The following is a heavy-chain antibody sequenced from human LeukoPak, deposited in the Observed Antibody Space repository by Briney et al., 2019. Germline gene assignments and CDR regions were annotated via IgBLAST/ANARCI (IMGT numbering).Heavy chain of an antibody. V-gene: IGHV3-30-3*01. D-gene: IGHD6-19*01. CDR2: ISYDGSNK. J-gene: IGHJ3*02. CDR3: ARDLGIAVHSAFDI. CDR1: GFPFSSYA. Sequence: GGSLRLSFAASGFPFSSYAMHWVRPAPGKGLEWVAVISYDGSNKYYADSVKGRFTISRDNSKNTLYLQMNSLRAEDTAVYYCARDLGIAVHSAFDIWGQGTMVTVSS.